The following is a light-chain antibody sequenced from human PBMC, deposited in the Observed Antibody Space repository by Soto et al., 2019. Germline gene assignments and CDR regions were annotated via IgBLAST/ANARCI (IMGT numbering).Light chain of an antibody. CDR3: SSYASSSTV. V-gene: IGLV2-14*01. CDR1: SSDIGGYNY. CDR2: EVS. J-gene: IGLJ2*01. Sequence: QSVLTQPAYVSGSPGQSITISCTGTSSDIGGYNYVSWYQQHPGKAPKLIIYEVSNRPSGVSNRFSGSKSGNTASLTISGLQAEDEADYYCSSYASSSTVFAGGTKLTVL.